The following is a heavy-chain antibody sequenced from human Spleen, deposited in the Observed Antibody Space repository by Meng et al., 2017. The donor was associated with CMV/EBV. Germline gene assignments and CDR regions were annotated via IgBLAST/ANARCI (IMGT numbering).Heavy chain of an antibody. J-gene: IGHJ4*02. D-gene: IGHD3-3*01. Sequence: LSCAASGFTFSNAWMSWVRQAPGKGLEWVGRINRKTDGGTTDYAAPVKGRFTISRDDSKNTLYLQMNSLKTEDTAVYYCTTSLYDFWSGYSDYWGQGTLVTVSS. CDR1: GFTFSNAW. CDR3: TTSLYDFWSGYSDY. V-gene: IGHV3-15*01. CDR2: INRKTDGGTT.